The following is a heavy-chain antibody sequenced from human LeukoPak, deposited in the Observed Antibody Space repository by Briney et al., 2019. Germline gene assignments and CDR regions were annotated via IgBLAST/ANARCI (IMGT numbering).Heavy chain of an antibody. CDR2: ISGSGGNT. CDR3: AKTVSGSHSYQGGDY. V-gene: IGHV3-23*01. J-gene: IGHJ4*02. D-gene: IGHD3-16*02. CDR1: GFTFSSYA. Sequence: GGSLRLSCAASGFTFSSYAMSWVRQAPGKGLEWVSAISGSGGNTYYTDSVKGRFTMSRDNSKNTLYLQMNSLRAEDTAVYFCAKTVSGSHSYQGGDYWGQGTLVTVST.